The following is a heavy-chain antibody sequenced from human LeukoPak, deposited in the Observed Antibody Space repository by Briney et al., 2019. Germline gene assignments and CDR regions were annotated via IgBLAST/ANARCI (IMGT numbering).Heavy chain of an antibody. V-gene: IGHV3-21*01. Sequence: GGSLRLSCAASGFTFSSYSMNWVRQAPGKGLEWVSSISSSSSYIYYADSVKGRFTISRDNAKNSLYLQMNSLRAEDTAVYYCARGSRLGVVERDALDIWGQGTMVTVSS. CDR1: GFTFSSYS. D-gene: IGHD3-3*01. CDR2: ISSSSSYI. J-gene: IGHJ3*02. CDR3: ARGSRLGVVERDALDI.